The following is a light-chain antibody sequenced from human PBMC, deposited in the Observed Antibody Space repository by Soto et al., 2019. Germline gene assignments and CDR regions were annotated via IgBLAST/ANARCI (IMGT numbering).Light chain of an antibody. CDR3: QQYDTSPRT. J-gene: IGKJ1*01. CDR1: QSVNSNY. Sequence: EIMLTQSPGTLSLSPGERATLSCRASQSVNSNYLAWYQQKPGQGPRVLIYGASSRATGIPDRFSGSGSGTHFTLTISSLDPEDYAVYYCQQYDTSPRTFGQGTKVEI. V-gene: IGKV3-20*01. CDR2: GAS.